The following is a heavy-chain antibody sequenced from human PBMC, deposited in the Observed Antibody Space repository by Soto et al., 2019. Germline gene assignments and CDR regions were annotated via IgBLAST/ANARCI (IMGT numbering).Heavy chain of an antibody. D-gene: IGHD1-1*01. CDR3: ARDRPDNLNSFDSCDI. V-gene: IGHV4-61*03. Sequence: QVQLQESGPGLVKPSETLSLTCTVSGGSVSSGDHYWSGIRQPPGKGLEWIAYIYHSGSASYNSSLKSRVTTSIYMSKSHFSLRRRSVTAADTAVYYCARDRPDNLNSFDSCDIWGPGTLVTVSS. CDR2: IYHSGSA. J-gene: IGHJ3*02. CDR1: GGSVSSGDHY.